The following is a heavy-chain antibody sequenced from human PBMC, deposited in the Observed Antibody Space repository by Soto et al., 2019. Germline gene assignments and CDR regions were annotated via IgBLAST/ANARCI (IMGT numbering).Heavy chain of an antibody. CDR1: GFTFSSYA. V-gene: IGHV3-30-3*01. J-gene: IGHJ4*02. D-gene: IGHD6-6*01. CDR3: ARDYSWVAGSSGLDY. Sequence: GGSLRLSCAASGFTFSSYAMHWVRQAPGKGLEWVAVISYDGSNKYYADSVKGRFTISRDNSKNTLYLQMNSLRAEDTAVYYCARDYSWVAGSSGLDYWGQGTLVTVSS. CDR2: ISYDGSNK.